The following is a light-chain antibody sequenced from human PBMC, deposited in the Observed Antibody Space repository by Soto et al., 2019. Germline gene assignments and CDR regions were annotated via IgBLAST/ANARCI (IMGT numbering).Light chain of an antibody. Sequence: EIVLTQSPVTLSLSPGERATLSCRASQSVSSYLAWYQQRPGQAPRLLIYGARTRATGVPDRFSASGSGTDFSLTISRLEPEDFAVYYCQQYGSSPGTFGQGTKVDNK. CDR1: QSVSSY. CDR3: QQYGSSPGT. V-gene: IGKV3-20*01. CDR2: GAR. J-gene: IGKJ1*01.